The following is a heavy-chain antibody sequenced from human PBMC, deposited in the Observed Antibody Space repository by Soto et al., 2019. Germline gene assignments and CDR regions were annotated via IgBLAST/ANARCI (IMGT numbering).Heavy chain of an antibody. D-gene: IGHD5-18*01. CDR3: ARDGRSRGYSYGLDY. CDR2: IYYSGST. V-gene: IGHV4-30-4*01. Sequence: SSETLSLTCTVSGGSISSGDYYWSWIRQPPGEGLEWIGYIYYSGSTYYNPSLKSRVTISVDTSKNQFSLKLSSVTAADTAVYYCARDGRSRGYSYGLDYWGQGTLVTVSS. J-gene: IGHJ4*02. CDR1: GGSISSGDYY.